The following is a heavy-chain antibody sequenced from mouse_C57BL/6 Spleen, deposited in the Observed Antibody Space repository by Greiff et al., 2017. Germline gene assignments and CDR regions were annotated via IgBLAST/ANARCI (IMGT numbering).Heavy chain of an antibody. CDR2: ISSGSSTI. V-gene: IGHV5-17*01. CDR3: ASQILKYEGSSYWYFDV. Sequence: EVMLVESGGGLVKPGGSLKLSCAASGFTFSDYEMHWVRQAPEKGLEWVAYISSGSSTIYYADTVKGRFTISRDNAKNTLFLQMTSLRSEDTAMYYWASQILKYEGSSYWYFDVWGTGTTVTVSS. J-gene: IGHJ1*03. D-gene: IGHD1-1*01. CDR1: GFTFSDYE.